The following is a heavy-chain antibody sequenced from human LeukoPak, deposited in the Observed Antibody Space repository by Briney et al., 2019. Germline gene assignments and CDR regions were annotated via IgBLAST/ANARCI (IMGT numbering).Heavy chain of an antibody. CDR2: ISDSGGST. CDR1: GFTFSSYA. J-gene: IGHJ5*02. D-gene: IGHD6-19*01. CDR3: AKTIAVAGTSGWFDP. Sequence: GGSLRLSCAASGFTFSSYAMSWVRQAPGKGLEWVSAISDSGGSTYYADSVKGRFTISRDNSKNTLYLQMNSLRAEDTAVYYCAKTIAVAGTSGWFDPWGQGTLVTVSS. V-gene: IGHV3-23*01.